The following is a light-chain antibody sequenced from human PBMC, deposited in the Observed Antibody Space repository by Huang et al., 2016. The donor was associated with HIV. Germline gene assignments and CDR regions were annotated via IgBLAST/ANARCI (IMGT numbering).Light chain of an antibody. Sequence: IVLTQSPATLSLSPGERATLSCRASLSVSNYLAWYQQKPGQAPRLLIYDASNRATGVPARFSGSGSGTDFTLTVSSLQPEDFAVYYCQQRSKTFGGGTKVEIK. CDR3: QQRSKT. CDR2: DAS. V-gene: IGKV3-11*01. CDR1: LSVSNY. J-gene: IGKJ4*01.